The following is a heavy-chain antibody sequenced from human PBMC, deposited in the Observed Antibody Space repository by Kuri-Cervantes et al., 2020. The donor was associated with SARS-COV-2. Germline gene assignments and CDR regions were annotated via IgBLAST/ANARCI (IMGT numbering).Heavy chain of an antibody. CDR3: ARGSAGGRYSNYVLDY. CDR1: GYTFTSYG. V-gene: IGHV1-18*01. Sequence: VKVSCKASGYTFTSYGINWVRQAPGQGLEWMTWISSYNGNTNYAQKLQDRVTMATDTSTSTAYMELRSLRSDDTAVYYCARGSAGGRYSNYVLDYWGQGTLVTVSS. D-gene: IGHD4-11*01. J-gene: IGHJ4*02. CDR2: ISSYNGNT.